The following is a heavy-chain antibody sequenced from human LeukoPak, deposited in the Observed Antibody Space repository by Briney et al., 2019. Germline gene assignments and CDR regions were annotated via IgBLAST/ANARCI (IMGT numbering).Heavy chain of an antibody. D-gene: IGHD3-9*01. CDR1: GFTFSSYG. CDR2: IRYDGSNK. Sequence: GGSLRLSCAASGFTFSSYGMHWVRQAPGKGLEWVAFIRYDGSNKYYADSVKGRFTISRDNSKNTLYLQMNSLRAEDTAVYYCAKGPYYDILTGYYDYYYYYMDVWGKGTTVTTSS. V-gene: IGHV3-30*02. CDR3: AKGPYYDILTGYYDYYYYYMDV. J-gene: IGHJ6*03.